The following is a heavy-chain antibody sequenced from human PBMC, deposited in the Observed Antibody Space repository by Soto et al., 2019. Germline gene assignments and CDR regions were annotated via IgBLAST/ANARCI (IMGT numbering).Heavy chain of an antibody. CDR2: IRSNDYGGAS. V-gene: IGHV3-49*04. CDR1: GFTFGDYA. Sequence: AGGSLRLSCTASGFTFGDYAMSWVRQAPGKGLEWVGFIRSNDYGGASEYAASVKGRFTISRDDTNSIAYLQMNSLKTEDTAVYYCTRNQYYYGMDVWGQGTTVTVSS. CDR3: TRNQYYYGMDV. J-gene: IGHJ6*02.